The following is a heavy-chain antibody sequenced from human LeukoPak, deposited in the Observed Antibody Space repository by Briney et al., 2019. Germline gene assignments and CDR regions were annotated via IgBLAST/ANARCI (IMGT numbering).Heavy chain of an antibody. V-gene: IGHV3-23*01. CDR3: AKTHLPGIAVTGPDY. CDR2: ISASDRRT. CDR1: GLTFGNYG. J-gene: IGHJ4*02. Sequence: GGSLRLSCAASGLTFGNYGMSWVRQAPGKGLEWVSAISASDRRTYYADSVKGRFTISRDNSKNTLYLQMNSLRAEDTAIYYCAKTHLPGIAVTGPDYWGQGTLVTVSS. D-gene: IGHD6-19*01.